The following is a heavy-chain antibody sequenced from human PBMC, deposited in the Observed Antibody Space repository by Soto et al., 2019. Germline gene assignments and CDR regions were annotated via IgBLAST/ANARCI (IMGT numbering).Heavy chain of an antibody. J-gene: IGHJ4*02. CDR1: GGSISSGGYS. CDR3: AREREQWLQIDY. Sequence: QLQLQESGSGLVKPSQTLSLTCAVSGGSISSGGYSWSWIRQPPGTGLEWIGYIYHRRRAYYNPSLKSRVTISVDRSKNQFSLKLSSVSAADTAVYYWAREREQWLQIDYWGQGTLVTVSS. D-gene: IGHD6-19*01. CDR2: IYHRRRA. V-gene: IGHV4-30-2*01.